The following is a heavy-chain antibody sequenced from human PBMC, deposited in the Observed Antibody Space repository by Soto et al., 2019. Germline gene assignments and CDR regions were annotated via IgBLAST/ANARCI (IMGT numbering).Heavy chain of an antibody. D-gene: IGHD6-6*01. CDR3: ARELAEAARSLDF. CDR1: GRSFSSYY. Sequence: PSETLSLTCTVAGRSFSSYYWSWIRQPAGKGLEWIGRIYTSGITNYNPSLKSRVTMSVDTSSKQFSLNMTSVTAADTAVYFCARELAEAARSLDFWGLGTLVTVSS. CDR2: IYTSGIT. J-gene: IGHJ4*02. V-gene: IGHV4-4*07.